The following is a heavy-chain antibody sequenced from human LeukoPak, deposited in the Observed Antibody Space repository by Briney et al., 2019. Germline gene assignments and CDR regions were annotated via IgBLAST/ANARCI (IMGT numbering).Heavy chain of an antibody. D-gene: IGHD2-2*01. V-gene: IGHV1-69*01. J-gene: IGHJ4*02. CDR1: GGTFSSYA. Sequence: ASVKVSCKASGGTFSSYAISWVRQAPGQGLEWMGGIIPIFGTANYAQKFQGRVTITADESTSTAYMELSSLRSEDTAVYYCARAPGYCSSTSCYWDYWGQGTLVTVSS. CDR3: ARAPGYCSSTSCYWDY. CDR2: IIPIFGTA.